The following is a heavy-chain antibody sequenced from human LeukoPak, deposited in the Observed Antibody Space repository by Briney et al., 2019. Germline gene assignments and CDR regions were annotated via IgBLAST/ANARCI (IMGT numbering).Heavy chain of an antibody. D-gene: IGHD6-19*01. Sequence: GGSLRLSCAASGFTFSDYCMSWIRQAPGKGLEWVSYISSSSSYTNYADSVKGRFTISRDNAKNSLYLQMNSLRAEDTAVYYCARANLYSSGWFDYWGQGTLVTVSS. CDR3: ARANLYSSGWFDY. V-gene: IGHV3-11*06. J-gene: IGHJ5*01. CDR1: GFTFSDYC. CDR2: ISSSSSYT.